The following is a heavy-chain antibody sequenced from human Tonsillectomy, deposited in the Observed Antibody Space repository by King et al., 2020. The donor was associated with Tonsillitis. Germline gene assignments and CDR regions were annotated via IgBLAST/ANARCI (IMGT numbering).Heavy chain of an antibody. CDR1: GGSISSYY. Sequence: VQLQESGPGLVKPSETLSLTCTVSGGSISSYYWTWIRQPPGKGLEWIGYIFYSGSTNYNPSLKSRVTMLADVSKNQFSLRLTSVTAADTAVYYCARHYGDVLDYWGLGTLVTVSS. J-gene: IGHJ4*02. CDR3: ARHYGDVLDY. CDR2: IFYSGST. D-gene: IGHD4-17*01. V-gene: IGHV4-59*08.